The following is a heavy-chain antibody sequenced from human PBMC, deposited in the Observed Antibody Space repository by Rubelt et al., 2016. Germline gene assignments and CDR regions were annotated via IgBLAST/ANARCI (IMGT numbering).Heavy chain of an antibody. CDR1: GGSISSYY. D-gene: IGHD4-17*01. J-gene: IGHJ4*02. CDR3: ARGDPDRGSRTVTLDY. Sequence: ESGPGLVKPSETLSLTCTVSGGSISSYYRSWIRQPAGKGLEWIGRIYTSGSTNYNPSLKSRVTMSVDTSTNQFSLKLSSVTAADTAVYYCARGDPDRGSRTVTLDYWGQGTLVTVSS. V-gene: IGHV4-4*07. CDR2: IYTSGST.